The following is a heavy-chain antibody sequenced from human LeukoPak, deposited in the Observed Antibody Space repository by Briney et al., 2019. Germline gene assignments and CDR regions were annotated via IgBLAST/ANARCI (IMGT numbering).Heavy chain of an antibody. D-gene: IGHD4-17*01. CDR3: ARGAIDYGDYDAFDI. CDR2: ISAYNGNT. V-gene: IGHV1-18*01. CDR1: GYTFTSYG. Sequence: GASVKVSCKASGYTFTSYGISWVRRAPGQGLEWMGWISAYNGNTNYAQKLQGRVTMTTDTSTSTAYMELRSLRSDDTAVYYCARGAIDYGDYDAFDIWGQGTMVTVSS. J-gene: IGHJ3*02.